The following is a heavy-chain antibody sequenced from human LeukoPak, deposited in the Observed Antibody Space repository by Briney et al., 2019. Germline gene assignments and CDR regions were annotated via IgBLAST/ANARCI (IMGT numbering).Heavy chain of an antibody. CDR2: IYYTGTT. J-gene: IGHJ6*02. D-gene: IGHD4/OR15-4a*01. CDR3: AREDPQTKVPEGMDV. Sequence: SETLSLTCTVSGGSISHYYWSWIRQPPGKGPEWIGYIYYTGTTNYNPSLKSRVTISVDTSKNQFSLKLDSVTAADTAVYYCAREDPQTKVPEGMDVWGQGTTVTVSS. CDR1: GGSISHYY. V-gene: IGHV4-59*01.